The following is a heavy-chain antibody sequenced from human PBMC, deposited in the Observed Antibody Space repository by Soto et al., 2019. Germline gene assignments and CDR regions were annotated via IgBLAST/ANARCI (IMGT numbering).Heavy chain of an antibody. J-gene: IGHJ5*02. CDR1: GFTVSSNY. CDR3: AREGASPNRFDP. Sequence: PGGSLRLSCAASGFTVSSNYMSWVRQAPGKGLEWVSVIYSGGNTYYADSVKGRFSISRDTSKNTLYLQMNSLRAEDTAVYYCAREGASPNRFDPWGQGTRVTVAS. V-gene: IGHV3-66*01. CDR2: IYSGGNT.